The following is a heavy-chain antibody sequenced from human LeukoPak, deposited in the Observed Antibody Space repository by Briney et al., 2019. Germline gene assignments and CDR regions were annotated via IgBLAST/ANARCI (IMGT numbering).Heavy chain of an antibody. CDR2: ISGSGGST. CDR1: GFTFSSYA. J-gene: IGHJ4*02. V-gene: IGHV3-23*01. D-gene: IGHD6-6*01. Sequence: PGGSLRLSCAASGFTFSSYAMGWVRQAPGKGLEWVSAISGSGGSTHYADSVKGRFTISRDNSKNTLYLQMNSLRAEDPAVYYCAKARQPYSISSGFDYWGQGTLVTVSS. CDR3: AKARQPYSISSGFDY.